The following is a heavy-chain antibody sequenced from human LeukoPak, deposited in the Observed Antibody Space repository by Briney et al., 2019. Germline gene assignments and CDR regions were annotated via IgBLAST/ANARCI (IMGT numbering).Heavy chain of an antibody. Sequence: SETLSLTCTVSGGSISSYYWSWIRQPAGKGLEWIGRIYTSGSTNYNPSLKSRVTMSVDTPKNQFSLKLSSVTAADTAVYYCARDLVYDFWSGNYYYYYYMDVWGKGTTVTVSS. CDR3: ARDLVYDFWSGNYYYYYYMDV. J-gene: IGHJ6*03. CDR1: GGSISSYY. CDR2: IYTSGST. D-gene: IGHD3-3*01. V-gene: IGHV4-4*07.